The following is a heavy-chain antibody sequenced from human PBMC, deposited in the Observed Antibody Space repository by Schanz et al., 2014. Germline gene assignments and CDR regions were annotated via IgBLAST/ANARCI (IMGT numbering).Heavy chain of an antibody. V-gene: IGHV3-23*01. CDR2: INSSGNAT. D-gene: IGHD3-9*01. J-gene: IGHJ4*02. CDR1: GFTFSSYA. Sequence: QLLESGGGLVQPGGSLRLSCAASGFTFSSYAMSWVRQAPGKGLEWVAAINSSGNATYYADSVKGRFTISRDNSRNTLFLQMKRLRVEDTAVYFCAKDPYDVLTGYQYYFDYWGPGRLVTVSS. CDR3: AKDPYDVLTGYQYYFDY.